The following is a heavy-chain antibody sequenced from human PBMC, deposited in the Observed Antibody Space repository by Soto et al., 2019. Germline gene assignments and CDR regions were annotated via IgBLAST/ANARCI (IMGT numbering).Heavy chain of an antibody. Sequence: SETLSLTCAVYGGSFSGYYWTWIRQPPGTGLEWIGEINHSGNTNYNPSLKSRDTISVDTSKNQLSLKLTSVTAADTAVYYCARDKITGLFDYWGQGTLVTVSS. D-gene: IGHD2-8*02. V-gene: IGHV4-34*01. CDR3: ARDKITGLFDY. CDR2: INHSGNT. J-gene: IGHJ4*02. CDR1: GGSFSGYY.